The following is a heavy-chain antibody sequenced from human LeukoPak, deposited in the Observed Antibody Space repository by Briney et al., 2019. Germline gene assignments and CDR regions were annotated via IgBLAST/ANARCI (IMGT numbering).Heavy chain of an antibody. V-gene: IGHV1-2*02. D-gene: IGHD2-2*01. CDR3: ARVRCSSTSCYGPLDY. CDR1: GYTFTGYY. Sequence: ASVKVSCKASGYTFTGYYMHWVRQAPGQGLEWMGWINPNSGGTNYAQKFQGRVTMTRETSISTAYMELSRLRSDDTAVYYCARVRCSSTSCYGPLDYWGQGTLVTVSS. J-gene: IGHJ4*02. CDR2: INPNSGGT.